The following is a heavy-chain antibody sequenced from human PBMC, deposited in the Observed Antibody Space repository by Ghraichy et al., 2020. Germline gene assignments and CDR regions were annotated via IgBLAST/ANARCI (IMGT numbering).Heavy chain of an antibody. CDR1: GFTFSSYS. D-gene: IGHD5-18*01. Sequence: GGSLRLSCAASGFTFSSYSMNWVRQAPGKGLEWVSSISSSSSYIYYADSVKGRFTISRDNAKNSLYLQMNSLRAEDTAVYYCARVRAMRGYSYEFDPWGQGTLVTGSS. CDR2: ISSSSSYI. CDR3: ARVRAMRGYSYEFDP. V-gene: IGHV3-21*01. J-gene: IGHJ5*02.